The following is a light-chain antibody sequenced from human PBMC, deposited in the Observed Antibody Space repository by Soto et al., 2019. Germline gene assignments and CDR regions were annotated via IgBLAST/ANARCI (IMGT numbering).Light chain of an antibody. CDR2: EVS. V-gene: IGLV2-14*01. Sequence: QSVLTQPASVSGSPGESIPISCTGTSSDVAVYNYVSWYQHHPGKAPKLVIFEVSNRPSGVSNRFSGSKSANTASLTISGLQAEDEADYSSSSYRGSRAMVFGTGTKVTVL. CDR1: SSDVAVYNY. J-gene: IGLJ1*01. CDR3: SSYRGSRAMV.